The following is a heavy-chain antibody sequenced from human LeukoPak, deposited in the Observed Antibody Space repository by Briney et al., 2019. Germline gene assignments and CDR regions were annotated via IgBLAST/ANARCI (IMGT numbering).Heavy chain of an antibody. V-gene: IGHV4-31*03. Sequence: PSETLSLTCTVFGGSISSGGYYWSWIRQHPGKGLEWIGYIYYSGRTYYNPSLKSRVTISVDTSKNQFSLRLTSVTAADTAVYYCARERAFYDSSGYPFNLLDSWGQGTLVTVSS. CDR3: ARERAFYDSSGYPFNLLDS. J-gene: IGHJ4*02. CDR1: GGSISSGGYY. CDR2: IYYSGRT. D-gene: IGHD3-22*01.